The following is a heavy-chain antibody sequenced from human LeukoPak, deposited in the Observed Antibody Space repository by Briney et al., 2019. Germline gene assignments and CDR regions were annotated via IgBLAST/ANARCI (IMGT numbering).Heavy chain of an antibody. J-gene: IGHJ5*02. CDR2: FDPEDGET. D-gene: IGHD1-26*01. CDR1: GYTLTELS. V-gene: IGHV1-24*01. Sequence: SVKVSCKVSGYTLTELSMHWVRQAPGKGLEWMGGFDPEDGETIYAQKFQGRVTMTEDTSTDTAYMELSSLRSEDTAVYYCATDPSLVGAPKRSWFDPWGQGTLVTVSS. CDR3: ATDPSLVGAPKRSWFDP.